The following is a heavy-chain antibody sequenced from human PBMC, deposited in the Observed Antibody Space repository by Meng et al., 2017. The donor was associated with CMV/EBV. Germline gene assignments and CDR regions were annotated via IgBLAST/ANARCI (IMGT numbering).Heavy chain of an antibody. CDR2: INPNSGGT. CDR1: GYTFTGYY. J-gene: IGHJ6*02. Sequence: ASVKVSCKASGYTFTGYYMHWVRQAPGQGLEWMGWINPNSGGTNYAQKFQGRVTMTRDTSISTAYMELSRLRPDDTAVYYCAREEAYYYGMDVWGQGTTVTVSS. CDR3: AREEAYYYGMDV. V-gene: IGHV1-2*02.